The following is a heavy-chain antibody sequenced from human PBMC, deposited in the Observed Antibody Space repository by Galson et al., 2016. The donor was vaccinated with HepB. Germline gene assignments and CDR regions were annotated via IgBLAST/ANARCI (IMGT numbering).Heavy chain of an antibody. D-gene: IGHD5-12*01. V-gene: IGHV3-64D*06. CDR3: VKVRGNSGYDWRTFDY. Sequence: SLRLSCAASGFTFSGSAMHWVRQAPGKGLEYVSAISSNGATTYYADSVKGRFTISRDNSKNTLYLQMSGLRGEDTAVYYCVKVRGNSGYDWRTFDYWGQGTLVTVSS. CDR1: GFTFSGSA. J-gene: IGHJ4*02. CDR2: ISSNGATT.